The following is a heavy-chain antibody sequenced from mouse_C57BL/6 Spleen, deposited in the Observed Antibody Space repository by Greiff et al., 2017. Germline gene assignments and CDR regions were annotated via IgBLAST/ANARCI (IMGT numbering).Heavy chain of an antibody. CDR2: IDPSDSYT. Sequence: VQLQQPGAELVMPGASVKLSCKASGYTFTSYWMHWVKQRPGQGLEWIGEIDPSDSYTTYNQKFKGKSTLTVDKSSSTAYMQLSSLTSEDSAVYYCARGGYGRDFGYAMDYWGQGTSVTVSS. D-gene: IGHD1-1*01. V-gene: IGHV1-69*01. J-gene: IGHJ4*01. CDR1: GYTFTSYW. CDR3: ARGGYGRDFGYAMDY.